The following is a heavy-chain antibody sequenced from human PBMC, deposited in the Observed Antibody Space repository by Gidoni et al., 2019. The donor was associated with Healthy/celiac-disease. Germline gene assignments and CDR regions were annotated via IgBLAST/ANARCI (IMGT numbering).Heavy chain of an antibody. CDR3: AREPPARPIFDY. CDR2: ISYDGSNK. J-gene: IGHJ4*02. Sequence: QVQLVESGGGVVQHGRSLRLSCPASGYPFSSYAMPWVRQAPGKGLEWVAVISYDGSNKYYADSVKGRFTISRDNSKNTLYLQMNSLRAEDTAVYYWAREPPARPIFDYWGQGTLVTVSS. D-gene: IGHD6-6*01. V-gene: IGHV3-30-3*01. CDR1: GYPFSSYA.